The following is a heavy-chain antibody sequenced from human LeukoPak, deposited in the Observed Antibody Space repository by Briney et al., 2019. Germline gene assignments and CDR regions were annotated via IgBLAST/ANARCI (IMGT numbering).Heavy chain of an antibody. D-gene: IGHD6-6*01. Sequence: SVKVSCKASGGTFSSYAISWVRQAPGQGLEWMGGIIPIFGTANYAQKFQGRVTITADKSTSTAYMELSSLRSEDTAVYYCVREEIAAHDAFDIWGQGTMVTVSP. CDR2: IIPIFGTA. J-gene: IGHJ3*02. CDR3: VREEIAAHDAFDI. CDR1: GGTFSSYA. V-gene: IGHV1-69*06.